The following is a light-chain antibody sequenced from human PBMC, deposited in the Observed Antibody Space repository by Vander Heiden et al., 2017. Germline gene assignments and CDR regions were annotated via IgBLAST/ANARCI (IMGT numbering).Light chain of an antibody. CDR1: SSNIGAGYH. V-gene: IGLV1-40*01. J-gene: IGLJ3*02. Sequence: QSALTQPPSVSGAPAQRVTISCTGSSSNIGAGYHVHWYQQLPGTAPKLLISFNNNRPSGVPDRFSGSKSGTSASLTIAGLQADDESDYYCQSYDSSLSGWVFGGGTKLTVL. CDR2: FNN. CDR3: QSYDSSLSGWV.